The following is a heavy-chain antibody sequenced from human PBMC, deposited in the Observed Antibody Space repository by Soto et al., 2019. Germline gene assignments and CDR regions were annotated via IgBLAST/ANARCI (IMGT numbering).Heavy chain of an antibody. CDR2: IYWDDDK. CDR1: GFSLSTYRMG. CDR3: AHAGDYDLLTFDH. J-gene: IGHJ4*02. Sequence: QITLKESGPTLVRPAQTLTLTCDFSGFSLSTYRMGVAWIRQPPGKALEWLALIYWDDDKRYSPSLKDRLAISKGTSSNQVVLTITNVDLGDTATYFCAHAGDYDLLTFDHWGPGTLVTVSS. D-gene: IGHD4-17*01. V-gene: IGHV2-5*02.